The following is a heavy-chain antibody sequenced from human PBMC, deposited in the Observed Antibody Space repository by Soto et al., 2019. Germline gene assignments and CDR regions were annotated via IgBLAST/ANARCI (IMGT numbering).Heavy chain of an antibody. CDR1: RDNFNKNV. V-gene: IGHV1-69*10. CDR2: TIPALGKT. J-gene: IGHJ6*02. Sequence: SVKVSFKTSRDNFNKNVFTWVRQAPGQGLEWMGGTIPALGKTHYIEKFQGRVTITVDDATRTVYMEVRDLTSEDTAIYYCARGPFRPSAMDVWGQGTTVTVSS. CDR3: ARGPFRPSAMDV. D-gene: IGHD3-10*01.